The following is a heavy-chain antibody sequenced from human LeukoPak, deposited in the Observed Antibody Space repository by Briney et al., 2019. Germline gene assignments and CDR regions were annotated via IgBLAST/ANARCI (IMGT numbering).Heavy chain of an antibody. CDR1: GYTFSGYY. J-gene: IGHJ4*02. CDR2: INPNSGAT. Sequence: ASVKVSCKASGYTFSGYYIHWARQAPGQGLEWMGWINPNSGATNYAQKFQGGVTMTRDTSITTFYMEVSSLRSDDTAVYYCARYNWNDVVSALDYWGQGTLVTVSS. CDR3: ARYNWNDVVSALDY. V-gene: IGHV1-2*02. D-gene: IGHD1-1*01.